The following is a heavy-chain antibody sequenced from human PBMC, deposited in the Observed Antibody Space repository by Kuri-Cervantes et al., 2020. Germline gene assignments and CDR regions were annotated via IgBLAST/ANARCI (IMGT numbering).Heavy chain of an antibody. CDR3: ARDADFQWPDGFDI. Sequence: ASVKVTCKASGYTFTSYYMHWVRQAPGQGLEWMGIINPSGGSTSYAQKFQGRVTMTRDTSISTAYMEPSRLRSDDTAVYYCARDADFQWPDGFDIWGQGTMVTVSS. D-gene: IGHD6-19*01. V-gene: IGHV1-46*01. CDR2: INPSGGST. J-gene: IGHJ3*02. CDR1: GYTFTSYY.